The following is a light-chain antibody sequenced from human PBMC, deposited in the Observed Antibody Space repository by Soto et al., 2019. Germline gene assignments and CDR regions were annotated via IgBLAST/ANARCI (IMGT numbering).Light chain of an antibody. CDR3: QQVVNFPFT. Sequence: DIQMTQSPSSVSASVGDRVTITCRASQTVHDWLAWYQHKPGKAPKLLIYFVSKLQSGVPSRFSGSGSGTEFTLTINNLQPEDFATYYCQQVVNFPFTFGQGTRLEIE. J-gene: IGKJ5*01. V-gene: IGKV1-12*01. CDR1: QTVHDW. CDR2: FVS.